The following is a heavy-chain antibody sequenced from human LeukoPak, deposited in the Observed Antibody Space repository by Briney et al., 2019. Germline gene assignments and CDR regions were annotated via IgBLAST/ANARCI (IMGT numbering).Heavy chain of an antibody. CDR3: AKGGGRFDP. J-gene: IGHJ5*02. Sequence: GGSLRLSCAASGFTFSNAWMSWVRQAPGKGLEWVSTISASGGSTYYAVSVKGRFTISRDDSENTLYLQMNSLRAEDTAVYYCAKGGGRFDPWGQGTLVTVSS. CDR1: GFTFSNAW. V-gene: IGHV3-23*01. CDR2: ISASGGST. D-gene: IGHD2-15*01.